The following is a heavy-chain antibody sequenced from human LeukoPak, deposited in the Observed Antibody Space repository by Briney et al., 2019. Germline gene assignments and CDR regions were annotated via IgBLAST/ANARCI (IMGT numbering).Heavy chain of an antibody. CDR3: ARPLMYYYGSETYFWFDP. V-gene: IGHV3-48*03. J-gene: IGHJ5*02. CDR1: GFTFSSYE. CDR2: ISSSGSTI. Sequence: GGSLRLSCAASGFTFSSYEMSWVRQAPGKGLEWVSYISSSGSTIYYADSVKGRFTISRDNAKNSLSLQMNSLRAEDTAVYYCARPLMYYYGSETYFWFDPWGQGTLVTVSS. D-gene: IGHD3-10*01.